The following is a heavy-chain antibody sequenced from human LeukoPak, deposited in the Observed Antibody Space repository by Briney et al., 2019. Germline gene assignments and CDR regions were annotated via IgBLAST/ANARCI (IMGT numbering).Heavy chain of an antibody. CDR3: ARGPNEYDFWSGYYSGFDY. CDR2: ISYGGSNK. J-gene: IGHJ4*02. CDR1: GFTFSSYA. D-gene: IGHD3-3*01. V-gene: IGHV3-30-3*01. Sequence: PGGSLRLSCAASGFTFSSYAMHWVRQAPGKGLEWVAVISYGGSNKYYADSVKGRFTISRDNSKNTLYLQMNSLRAEDTAVYYCARGPNEYDFWSGYYSGFDYWGQGTLVTVSS.